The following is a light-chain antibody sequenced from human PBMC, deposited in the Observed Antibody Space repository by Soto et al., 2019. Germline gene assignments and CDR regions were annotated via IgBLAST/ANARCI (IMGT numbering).Light chain of an antibody. V-gene: IGLV2-11*01. CDR1: SNYVNIYYY. CDR2: DVI. CDR3: CSSAGTHAKV. J-gene: IGLJ7*01. Sequence: QSVLTQPRSVSGSPGQSVTISCTGASNYVNIYYYVSWYQQHPGKAPKLIVYDVIKRPSGVPDRFAGSRSGNTASLTISGLHAEDEADYYCCSSAGTHAKVFGGGTQLTVL.